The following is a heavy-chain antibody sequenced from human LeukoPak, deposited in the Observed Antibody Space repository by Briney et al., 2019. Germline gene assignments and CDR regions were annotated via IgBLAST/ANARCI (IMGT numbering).Heavy chain of an antibody. CDR1: GGSFSGYY. CDR2: INHSGST. CDR3: ARGKGYYDSSGYRSPFDY. D-gene: IGHD3-22*01. V-gene: IGHV4-34*01. J-gene: IGHJ4*02. Sequence: KPSETLSLTCAVYGGSFSGYYWSWIRQPPGKGLEWIGEINHSGSTNYNPSLKSRVTISVDTSKNQFSLKLSSVTAADTAVYYCARGKGYYDSSGYRSPFDYWGQGTLVTVSS.